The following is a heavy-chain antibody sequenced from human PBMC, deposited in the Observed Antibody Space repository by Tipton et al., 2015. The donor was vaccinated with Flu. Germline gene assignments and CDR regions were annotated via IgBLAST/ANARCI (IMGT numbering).Heavy chain of an antibody. D-gene: IGHD2-15*01. CDR2: IYTNGRT. Sequence: TLSLTCIVSGGSISSGSYFWSWIRQPAGKGLQWIGRIYTNGRTNYNPSLESRVSISADTSKNEFSLSLSSVTAADTAMYYCAREGKWYALDSWGQGTLVTVSS. V-gene: IGHV4-61*02. J-gene: IGHJ4*02. CDR3: AREGKWYALDS. CDR1: GGSISSGSYF.